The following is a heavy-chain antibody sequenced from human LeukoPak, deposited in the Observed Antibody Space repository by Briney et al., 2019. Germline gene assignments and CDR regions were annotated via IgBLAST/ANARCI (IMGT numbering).Heavy chain of an antibody. Sequence: SETLSLTCTVSGGSISSGSYYWSWIRQPAGKGLEWIGRIYTSGSTNYNPSLKSRVTISVDTSKNQFSLKLSSVTAADTAVYYCARQFRYGSGSYNWFDPWGQGTLVTVSS. CDR2: IYTSGST. J-gene: IGHJ5*02. D-gene: IGHD3-10*01. CDR1: GGSISSGSYY. V-gene: IGHV4-61*02. CDR3: ARQFRYGSGSYNWFDP.